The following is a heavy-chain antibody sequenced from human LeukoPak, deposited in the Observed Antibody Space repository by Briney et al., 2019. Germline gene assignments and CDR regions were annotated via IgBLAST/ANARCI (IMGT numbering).Heavy chain of an antibody. J-gene: IGHJ5*02. D-gene: IGHD3-10*01. V-gene: IGHV5-51*01. CDR3: ARRPSGSGLGFDP. CDR2: IYPYDSDT. CDR1: GYSFISHW. Sequence: GESLKISCKASGYSFISHWIGWVRQRPGQGLEFMGIIYPYDSDTKYSPSLQGQVTISVDKSISITYLQWRSLKASDTAMYYCARRPSGSGLGFDPWGQGTLVTVSS.